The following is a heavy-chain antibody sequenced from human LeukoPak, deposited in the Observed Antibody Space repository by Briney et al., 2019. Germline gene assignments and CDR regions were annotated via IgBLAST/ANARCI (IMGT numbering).Heavy chain of an antibody. CDR3: AKDLAITVVRGVMPDDYYYYGMDV. D-gene: IGHD3-10*01. V-gene: IGHV3-30*02. J-gene: IGHJ6*02. CDR1: GFTFSSYG. Sequence: GGSLRLSCAASGFTFSSYGMHWVRQAPGKGLEWVAFIRYDGSNKYYADSVKGRFTISRDNSKNTLYLQMNSLRAEDTAVYYCAKDLAITVVRGVMPDDYYYYGMDVWGQGTTVTVSS. CDR2: IRYDGSNK.